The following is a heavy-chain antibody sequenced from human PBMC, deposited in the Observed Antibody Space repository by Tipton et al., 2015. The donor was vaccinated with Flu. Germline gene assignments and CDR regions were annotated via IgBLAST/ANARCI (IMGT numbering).Heavy chain of an antibody. Sequence: TLSLTCTVSSGPLINSAYYWGWIRQTPEKGLEGIGSIYDTGSTYYNPSLEGRVTLSLHTSKNQFSLILTPMTAADTAVYYCARGRGVYDSDGYSDALDIWGQGTAVSVSS. V-gene: IGHV4-39*07. J-gene: IGHJ3*02. CDR2: IYDTGST. CDR3: ARGRGVYDSDGYSDALDI. D-gene: IGHD3-22*01. CDR1: SGPLINSAYY.